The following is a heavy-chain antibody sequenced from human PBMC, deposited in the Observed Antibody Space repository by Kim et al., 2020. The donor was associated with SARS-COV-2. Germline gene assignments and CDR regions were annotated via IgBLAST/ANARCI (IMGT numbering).Heavy chain of an antibody. V-gene: IGHV3-48*01. CDR1: GFTFSSYS. Sequence: GGSLRLSCAASGFTFSSYSMNWVRQAPGQGLEWVSYISSSSTIYYANSVKGRLTISRDNAKNSLYLQMNSLRAEDTAVYYCARVSPMSGMDVWGQGTTVTVSS. J-gene: IGHJ6*02. CDR2: ISSSSTI. CDR3: ARVSPMSGMDV.